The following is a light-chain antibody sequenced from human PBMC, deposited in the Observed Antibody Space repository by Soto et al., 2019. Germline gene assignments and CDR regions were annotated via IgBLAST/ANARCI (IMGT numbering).Light chain of an antibody. J-gene: IGKJ5*01. CDR3: QQRARWPMP. Sequence: EVVLTQSPATLSVSPGERVTLSCRASQSVSTFLAWYQHKPGQAPRPLIYDTFESATGVPDRFSGGGSGTDFTLTISSLEPEDFAVYYCQQRARWPMPFGQGTRLE. CDR2: DTF. V-gene: IGKV3-11*01. CDR1: QSVSTF.